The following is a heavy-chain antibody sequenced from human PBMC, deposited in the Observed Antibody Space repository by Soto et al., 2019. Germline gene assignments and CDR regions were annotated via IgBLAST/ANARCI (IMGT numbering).Heavy chain of an antibody. J-gene: IGHJ5*02. V-gene: IGHV3-23*01. CDR2: IGGSGSSA. Sequence: EVPLLESAGGLVQPGGSLRLSCAASGFTFNNFAVSWVRQAPGKGMEWVSAIGGSGSSANYPDSVKGRFTVSRVDAKSTLYLQMSGLRVDDTALYYCAKGPVAYNGEGDWCDLWGQGTLVTVSS. CDR3: AKGPVAYNGEGDWCDL. CDR1: GFTFNNFA. D-gene: IGHD3-10*01.